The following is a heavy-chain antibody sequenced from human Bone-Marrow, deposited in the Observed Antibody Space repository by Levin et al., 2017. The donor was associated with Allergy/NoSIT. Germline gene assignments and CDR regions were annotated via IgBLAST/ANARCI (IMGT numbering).Heavy chain of an antibody. Sequence: GESLKISCAASGFTFSSYAMAWVRQAPGKGLQWVSTIRPTGGRTYYADSVEGRFTISRDNSKNTVYLQMNSLRAEDTAKYYCARETGGSGWYTVDYWGRGTLVTVSS. CDR1: GFTFSSYA. CDR2: IRPTGGRT. V-gene: IGHV3-23*01. J-gene: IGHJ4*02. CDR3: ARETGGSGWYTVDY. D-gene: IGHD6-13*01.